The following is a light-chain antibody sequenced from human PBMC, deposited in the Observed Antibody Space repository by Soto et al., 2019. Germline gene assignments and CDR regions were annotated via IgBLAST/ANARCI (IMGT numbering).Light chain of an antibody. V-gene: IGKV3-11*01. Sequence: VVLTQSPATLSLSPGERATLSCRTSLSVSVYLDWYQQKPGQAPRLLISDASNRATGIPARFSGSGSGTDFTLTISSLEPEDVAVYYCQKYGSSPHTFGGGTKV. J-gene: IGKJ4*01. CDR2: DAS. CDR3: QKYGSSPHT. CDR1: LSVSVY.